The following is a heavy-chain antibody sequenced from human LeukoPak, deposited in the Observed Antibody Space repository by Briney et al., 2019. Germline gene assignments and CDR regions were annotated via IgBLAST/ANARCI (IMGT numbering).Heavy chain of an antibody. CDR3: ARGPYSYDSSGAFDI. Sequence: SETLSLTCTVSGYSISNGYYWGWIRQPPGKGLEWVGSIYHRGSTYYNPSLKSRVTISLDRSKKKFSLKLTSVTAADTAVYFCARGPYSYDSSGAFDIWGQGTMVTVSS. D-gene: IGHD3-22*01. J-gene: IGHJ3*02. V-gene: IGHV4-38-2*02. CDR2: IYHRGST. CDR1: GYSISNGYY.